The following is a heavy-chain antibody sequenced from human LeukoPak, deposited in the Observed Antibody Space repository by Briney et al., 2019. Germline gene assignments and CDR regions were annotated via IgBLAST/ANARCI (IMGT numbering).Heavy chain of an antibody. Sequence: AGGSLRLSCAASGFTFSSYWMSWVRQAPGKGLEWVAVISYDGSNKYYADSVKGRFTISRDNSKNTLYLQMNSLRAEDTAVYYCARDLRRRSSSWTSEFGIWGQGTMVTVSS. CDR3: ARDLRRRSSSWTSEFGI. J-gene: IGHJ3*02. V-gene: IGHV3-30*03. D-gene: IGHD6-13*01. CDR2: ISYDGSNK. CDR1: GFTFSSYW.